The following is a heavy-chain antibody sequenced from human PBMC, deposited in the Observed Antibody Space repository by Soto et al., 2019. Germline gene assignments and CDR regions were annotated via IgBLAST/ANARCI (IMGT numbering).Heavy chain of an antibody. J-gene: IGHJ6*02. D-gene: IGHD3-3*01. CDR3: AKNGDFWSWGMDV. CDR2: ISSSGDAT. Sequence: VGSLRLSCAASGFTFSTYAMTWVRQAPGKGLEWVSIISSSGDATYYVDSVKGRFTITRDNSRNTLNLQMNSLRAEDTAVYYCAKNGDFWSWGMDVWGQGTTVTVSS. V-gene: IGHV3-23*01. CDR1: GFTFSTYA.